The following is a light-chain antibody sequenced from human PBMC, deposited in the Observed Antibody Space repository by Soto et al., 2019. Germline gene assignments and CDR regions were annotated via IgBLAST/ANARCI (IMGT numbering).Light chain of an antibody. Sequence: EIVLRQSPATLSLSPGERATLSCRASQSISTHLIWYQQQPGQAPRLLIYDASNRATGIPPRFSGSGSGTDFTLSISSLEPEDFAVYYCQQRDNWPPTFGQGTRLEIK. CDR1: QSISTH. J-gene: IGKJ5*01. CDR2: DAS. V-gene: IGKV3-11*01. CDR3: QQRDNWPPT.